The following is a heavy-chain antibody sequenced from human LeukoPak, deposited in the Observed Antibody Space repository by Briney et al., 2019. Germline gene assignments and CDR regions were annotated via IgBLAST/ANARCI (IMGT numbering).Heavy chain of an antibody. V-gene: IGHV3-23*01. J-gene: IGHJ4*02. CDR3: VKDHGWLLYS. D-gene: IGHD3-9*01. CDR2: ISLDGATT. Sequence: GGSLRLSCAASGFIFSSYGMSWVRQAPGKGLEWVSGISLDGATTYYAGSVEGRFTISRDNSKNTLYLQMNSLRADDTAVYYCVKDHGWLLYSWGQGTLVTVSS. CDR1: GFIFSSYG.